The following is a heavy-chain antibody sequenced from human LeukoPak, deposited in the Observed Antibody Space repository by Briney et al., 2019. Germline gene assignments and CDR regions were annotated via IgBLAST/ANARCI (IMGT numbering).Heavy chain of an antibody. D-gene: IGHD2-21*01. Sequence: GGSLRLSCAASGFIFSSYAMYWVRQAPGKGLEFVSAISSIGGSTYYANSVKGRFTISRDNSKNTLYRQMGSLRAEDMAVYYCARDKVLGLFDTFDVWSQGTMVTVSS. CDR1: GFIFSSYA. CDR2: ISSIGGST. J-gene: IGHJ3*01. CDR3: ARDKVLGLFDTFDV. V-gene: IGHV3-64*01.